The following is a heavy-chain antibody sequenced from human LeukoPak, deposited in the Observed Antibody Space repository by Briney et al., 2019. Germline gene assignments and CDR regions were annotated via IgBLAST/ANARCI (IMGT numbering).Heavy chain of an antibody. CDR3: ARDRSCSGGSCYYWFDP. CDR1: GGPISSGGYY. V-gene: IGHV4-31*03. D-gene: IGHD2-15*01. CDR2: IYYSGST. Sequence: SETLSLTCTVSGGPISSGGYYWSWIRQHPGKGLEWIGYIYYSGSTYYNPSLKSRVTISVDTSKNQFSLKLSSVTAADTAVYYCARDRSCSGGSCYYWFDPWGQGTLVTVSS. J-gene: IGHJ5*02.